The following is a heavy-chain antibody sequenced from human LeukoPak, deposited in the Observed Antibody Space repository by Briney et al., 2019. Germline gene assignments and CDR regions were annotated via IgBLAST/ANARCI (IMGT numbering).Heavy chain of an antibody. V-gene: IGHV4-59*11. D-gene: IGHD2-21*02. CDR1: GVSITVHY. CDR2: VYDSGNT. Sequence: SETLSLTCTVSGVSITVHYWTWIRQSPGKGLERIGFVYDSGNTNYNSSLQSRVTMPVNTSTNHLTLKVTAVTAAHTPIYYCSRVFRGVVTSNWFDPGGQGPLVTVSS. CDR3: SRVFRGVVTSNWFDP. J-gene: IGHJ5*02.